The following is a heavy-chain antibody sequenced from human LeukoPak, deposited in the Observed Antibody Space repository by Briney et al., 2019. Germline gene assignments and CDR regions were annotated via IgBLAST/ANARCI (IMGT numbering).Heavy chain of an antibody. CDR2: INHSGST. J-gene: IGHJ5*02. V-gene: IGHV4-34*01. Sequence: SETLSLTCAVYGGSFSGYYWSWIRQPPGKGLEWLGEINHSGSTNYNPSLKSRVTISVDTSKNQFSLKLSSVTAADTAVYYCARVGGSSSWDRGSHWFDPWGQGTLVTVSS. CDR1: GGSFSGYY. D-gene: IGHD6-13*01. CDR3: ARVGGSSSWDRGSHWFDP.